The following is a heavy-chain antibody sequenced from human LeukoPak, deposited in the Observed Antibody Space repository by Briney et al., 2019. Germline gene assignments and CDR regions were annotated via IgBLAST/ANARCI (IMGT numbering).Heavy chain of an antibody. CDR3: ARGYSWYRVDH. V-gene: IGHV3-74*01. CDR1: GFTFSNYW. D-gene: IGHD6-13*01. J-gene: IGHJ4*02. Sequence: QPGGSLRPSCAASGFTFSNYWMHWVRQAPGKGLVWVSRINSDGSTTTYADSVKGRFTISRDNAKNRLYLQMNSLRAEDTAVYYCARGYSWYRVDHWGQGTLVTVSS. CDR2: INSDGSTT.